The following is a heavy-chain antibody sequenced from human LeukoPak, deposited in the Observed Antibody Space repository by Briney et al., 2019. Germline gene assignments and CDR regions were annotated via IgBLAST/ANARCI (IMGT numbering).Heavy chain of an antibody. CDR3: ARGRSYGFDFDS. D-gene: IGHD5-18*01. V-gene: IGHV4-61*01. Sequence: PSETLSLTCDVSGVSINICCYYWTWIRQPPGKGLEWIVYKYYSGSTRYNSSLRSRLTISLDSSKNQFSLRLTFVTAADTAVYYCARGRSYGFDFDSWGPGTLVIVSS. CDR2: KYYSGST. CDR1: GVSINICCYY. J-gene: IGHJ4*02.